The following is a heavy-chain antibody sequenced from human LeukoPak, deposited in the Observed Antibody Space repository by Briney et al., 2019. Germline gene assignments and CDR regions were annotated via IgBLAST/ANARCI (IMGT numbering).Heavy chain of an antibody. Sequence: PSETLSLTCTVSGYSISSGYYWGWIRQPPGKGLEWIGSIYHSGSTYYNPSLKSRVTISVDTSKNQFSLKLRSVTAADTAVYYCARISSSNWYNERGAFDVWGQGTMITVSS. CDR1: GYSISSGYY. CDR2: IYHSGST. CDR3: ARISSSNWYNERGAFDV. D-gene: IGHD6-13*01. J-gene: IGHJ3*01. V-gene: IGHV4-38-2*02.